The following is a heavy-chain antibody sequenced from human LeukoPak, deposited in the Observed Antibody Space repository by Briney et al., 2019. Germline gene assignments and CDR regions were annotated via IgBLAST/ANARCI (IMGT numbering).Heavy chain of an antibody. V-gene: IGHV5-10-1*01. D-gene: IGHD6-13*01. Sequence: GESLKISCKGSGYSFTSYWISWVRQIPGKGLKWMGRIDPSDSYTNYSPSFQGHVTISADKSISTAYLQWSSLKASDTAMYYCARQMIAAAGTLSNPADYWGQGTLVTVSS. CDR1: GYSFTSYW. CDR2: IDPSDSYT. J-gene: IGHJ4*02. CDR3: ARQMIAAAGTLSNPADY.